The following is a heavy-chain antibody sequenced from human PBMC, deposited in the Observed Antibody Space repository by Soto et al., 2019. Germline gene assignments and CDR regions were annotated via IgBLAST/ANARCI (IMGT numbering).Heavy chain of an antibody. Sequence: PGGSLRLSCAASGFTFSSYSMNRVRQAPGKGLEWVSSISSSSSYIYYADSVKGRFTISRDNAKNSLYLQMNSLRAEDTAVYYCARFFVVLPAARSALLWGRAPLLTVS. J-gene: IGHJ2*01. CDR2: ISSSSSYI. D-gene: IGHD2-21*01. CDR3: ARFFVVLPAARSALL. V-gene: IGHV3-21*01. CDR1: GFTFSSYS.